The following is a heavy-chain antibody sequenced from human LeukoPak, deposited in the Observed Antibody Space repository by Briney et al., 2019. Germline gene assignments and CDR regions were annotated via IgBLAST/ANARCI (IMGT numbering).Heavy chain of an antibody. J-gene: IGHJ6*02. CDR1: GVTFSSYW. D-gene: IGHD3-16*01. Sequence: GGSPRLSCAASGVTFSSYWMNWARQAPGKGLEWVASINHNGNVNYYVDSVKGRFTISRDNAKNSLYLQMSNLRAEDTAVYFCARGGGLDVWGQGATVTVSS. CDR3: ARGGGLDV. V-gene: IGHV3-7*03. CDR2: INHNGNVN.